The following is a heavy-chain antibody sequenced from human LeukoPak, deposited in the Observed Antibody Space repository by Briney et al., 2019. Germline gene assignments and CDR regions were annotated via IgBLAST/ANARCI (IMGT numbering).Heavy chain of an antibody. CDR3: AREGSIAAAGTYHYYGMDV. D-gene: IGHD6-13*01. J-gene: IGHJ6*04. V-gene: IGHV3-33*01. Sequence: GGSLRLSCAASGFTFSSYGMHWVRQAPGKGLEWVAVIWYDGSNKYYADSVKGRFTISRDNSKNTLYLQMNSLRAEDTAVYYCAREGSIAAAGTYHYYGMDVWGKGTTVTVSS. CDR2: IWYDGSNK. CDR1: GFTFSSYG.